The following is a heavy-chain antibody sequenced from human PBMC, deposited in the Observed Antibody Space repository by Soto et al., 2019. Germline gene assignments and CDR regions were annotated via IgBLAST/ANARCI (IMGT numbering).Heavy chain of an antibody. CDR2: ISGSGGST. Sequence: PGGSLRLSCAASGFTFSSYAMSWVRQAPGKGLEWVSAISGSGGSTYYADSVKGRFTISRDNSKNTLYLQMNSLRAEDTAVYYCAKGAGGYPRVVATIEAYYFDYWGQGTLVTVSS. V-gene: IGHV3-23*01. CDR1: GFTFSSYA. CDR3: AKGAGGYPRVVATIEAYYFDY. D-gene: IGHD5-12*01. J-gene: IGHJ4*02.